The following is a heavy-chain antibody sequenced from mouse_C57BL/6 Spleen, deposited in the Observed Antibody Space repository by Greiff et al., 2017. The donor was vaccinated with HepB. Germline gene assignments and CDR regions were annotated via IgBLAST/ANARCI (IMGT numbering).Heavy chain of an antibody. J-gene: IGHJ1*03. V-gene: IGHV2-2*01. D-gene: IGHD1-1*01. Sequence: QVQLKQSGPGLVQPSQSLSITCTVSGFSLTSYGVHWVRQSPGKGLEWLGVIWSGGSTDYNAAFISRLSISKDNSKSQVFFKMNSLQADDTAIYYCARWEITTVVADWYFDVWGTGTTVTVSS. CDR3: ARWEITTVVADWYFDV. CDR2: IWSGGST. CDR1: GFSLTSYG.